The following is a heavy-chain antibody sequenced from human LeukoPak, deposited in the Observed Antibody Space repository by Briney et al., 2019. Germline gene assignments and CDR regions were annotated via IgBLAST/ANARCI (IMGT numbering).Heavy chain of an antibody. CDR3: ARDVYYGSASTVAFGFDI. J-gene: IGHJ3*02. V-gene: IGHV1-18*01. Sequence: ASVKVSCKASGYTFTSYGISWVRQAPGQGLEWMGWISAYNGNTNYAQKLQGRVTMTTDTSTSTAYMELRSLRSDDTAVYYCARDVYYGSASTVAFGFDIWGQGTMVTVSS. D-gene: IGHD3-10*01. CDR2: ISAYNGNT. CDR1: GYTFTSYG.